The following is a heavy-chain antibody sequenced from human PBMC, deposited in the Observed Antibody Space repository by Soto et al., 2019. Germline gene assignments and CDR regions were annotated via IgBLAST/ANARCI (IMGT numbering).Heavy chain of an antibody. CDR1: GFTFSSYT. J-gene: IGHJ3*02. CDR3: ARVGGGYCSGGSCYSSSFFAFDI. Sequence: GGSLRLACAASGFTFSSYTMHWVRQAPGKGLERVAVISYDGSNKYYADSVKGRFTISRDNSKNTLYLQMNSLRAEDTAVYYCARVGGGYCSGGSCYSSSFFAFDIWGQGTMVTVSS. CDR2: ISYDGSNK. D-gene: IGHD2-15*01. V-gene: IGHV3-30-3*01.